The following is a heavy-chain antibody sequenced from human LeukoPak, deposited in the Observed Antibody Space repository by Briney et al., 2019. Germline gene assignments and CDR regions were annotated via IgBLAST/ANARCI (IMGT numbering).Heavy chain of an antibody. Sequence: PGGSLRLSCAASGFTVSSNYMSWVRQAPGKGLEWVSVIYSGGSTYYADSVKGRFTISRDNSKNTLYLQMNSLRAEDTAVYYCARDTYYYDSSGYWYYFDYWGQGTLVTVSS. J-gene: IGHJ4*02. D-gene: IGHD3-22*01. CDR3: ARDTYYYDSSGYWYYFDY. V-gene: IGHV3-66*01. CDR1: GFTVSSNY. CDR2: IYSGGST.